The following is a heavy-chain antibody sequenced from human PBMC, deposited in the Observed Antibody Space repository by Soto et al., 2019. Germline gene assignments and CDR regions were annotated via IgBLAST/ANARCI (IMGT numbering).Heavy chain of an antibody. Sequence: SETLSLTCTVSGGSISSGGYYWSWIRQHPGKGLEWIGYIYYSGSTYYNPSLKSRVTISVDTSKNQFSLKLSSVTAADTAVYYCARGAWFGETYAFDIWGQGTMVTVSS. CDR3: ARGAWFGETYAFDI. V-gene: IGHV4-31*03. D-gene: IGHD3-10*01. CDR2: IYYSGST. J-gene: IGHJ3*02. CDR1: GGSISSGGYY.